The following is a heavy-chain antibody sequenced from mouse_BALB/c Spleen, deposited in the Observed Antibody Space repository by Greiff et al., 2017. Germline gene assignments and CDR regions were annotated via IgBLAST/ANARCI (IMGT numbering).Heavy chain of an antibody. J-gene: IGHJ3*01. CDR3: ARDGGSSGSAWFAY. V-gene: IGHV2-6-7*01. CDR1: GFSLTGYG. CDR2: IWGDGST. Sequence: VMLVESGPGLVAPSQSLSITCTVSGFSLTGYGVNWVRQPPGKGLEWLGMIWGDGSTDYNSALKSRLSISKDNSKSQVFLKMNSLQTDDTARYYCARDGGSSGSAWFAYWGQGTLVTVSA. D-gene: IGHD3-1*01.